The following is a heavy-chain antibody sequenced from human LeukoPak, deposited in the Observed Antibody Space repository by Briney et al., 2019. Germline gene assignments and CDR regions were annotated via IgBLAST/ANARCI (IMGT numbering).Heavy chain of an antibody. V-gene: IGHV1-46*01. Sequence: GASVKVSCKASGYTFTSYYMHWVRQAPGQGLEWMGIINPSGVTTSYAQKFQGRLSMTRDMPTRTVYMELSSLRSEDTAVYYCARSRDGYPDYWGQGTLVTVSS. J-gene: IGHJ4*02. CDR3: ARSRDGYPDY. CDR2: INPSGVTT. D-gene: IGHD5-24*01. CDR1: GYTFTSYY.